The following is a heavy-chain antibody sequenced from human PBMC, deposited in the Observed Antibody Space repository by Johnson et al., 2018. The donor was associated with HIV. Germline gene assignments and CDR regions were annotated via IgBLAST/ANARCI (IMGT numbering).Heavy chain of an antibody. CDR1: GFTLTDYA. CDR2: IWYDGSNK. V-gene: IGHV3-33*06. D-gene: IGHD3-22*01. CDR3: AKDELYYVSSGCDVFDI. Sequence: QVQLVESGGGLVQPGGSLRLSCEVSGFTLTDYAMSWVRQAPGKGLEWVAVIWYDGSNKYYADSVKGRFTISRDNSKNTRYLQMNSLKAEDTAVYYCAKDELYYVSSGCDVFDIWVQGTMVTVSS. J-gene: IGHJ3*02.